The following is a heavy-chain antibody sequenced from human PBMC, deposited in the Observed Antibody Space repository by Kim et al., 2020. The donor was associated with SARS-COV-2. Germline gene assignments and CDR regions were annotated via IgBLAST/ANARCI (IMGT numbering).Heavy chain of an antibody. Sequence: TPSLQRRVTISVDTSKNQFSLKLSSVTAADTAVYYCAREENSGYGPWFDPWGQGTLVTVSS. J-gene: IGHJ5*02. CDR3: AREENSGYGPWFDP. D-gene: IGHD5-12*01. V-gene: IGHV4-59*01.